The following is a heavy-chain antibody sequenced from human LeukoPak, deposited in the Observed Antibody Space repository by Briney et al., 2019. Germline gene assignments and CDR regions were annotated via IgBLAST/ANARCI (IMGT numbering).Heavy chain of an antibody. J-gene: IGHJ5*02. Sequence: HPGGSLRLSCAASGFTFSSYGMHWVRQAPGKGLEWVAFIRYDGSNKYYADSVKGRFTISRDNSKNTLYLQMNSLRVEDTAVYYCARDLGVRGFPFDPWGQGTLVTVSS. D-gene: IGHD3-10*01. CDR2: IRYDGSNK. V-gene: IGHV3-30*02. CDR3: ARDLGVRGFPFDP. CDR1: GFTFSSYG.